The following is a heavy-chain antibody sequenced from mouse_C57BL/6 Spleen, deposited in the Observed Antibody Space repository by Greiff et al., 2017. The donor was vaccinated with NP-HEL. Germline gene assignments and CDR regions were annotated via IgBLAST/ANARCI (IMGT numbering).Heavy chain of an antibody. J-gene: IGHJ4*01. CDR3: ARLRRDYYAMDY. V-gene: IGHV1-53*01. CDR2: INPSNGGT. CDR1: GYTFTSYW. Sequence: QVQLQQPGTELVKPGASVKLSCKASGYTFTSYWMHWVKQRPGQGLEWIGNINPSNGGTNYNEKFKSKATLTVDKSSSTAYMQLSILTSEDSAVYYCARLRRDYYAMDYWGQGTSVTVSS. D-gene: IGHD2-12*01.